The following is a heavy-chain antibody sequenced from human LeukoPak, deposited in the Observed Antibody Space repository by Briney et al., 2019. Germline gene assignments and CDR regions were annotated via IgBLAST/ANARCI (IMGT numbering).Heavy chain of an antibody. CDR1: GFTSSSYA. D-gene: IGHD2-2*01. V-gene: IGHV3-23*01. CDR2: ISGSGTNT. J-gene: IGHJ4*02. Sequence: GGSLRLSCAASGFTSSSYAMSWVRQAPGKGLEWVSVISGSGTNTYYADSVKGRFTISRDNSKNTLYLQMNSLRAEDTALYYCVKHSAPVLAAARFDYWGQGNLVTVSS. CDR3: VKHSAPVLAAARFDY.